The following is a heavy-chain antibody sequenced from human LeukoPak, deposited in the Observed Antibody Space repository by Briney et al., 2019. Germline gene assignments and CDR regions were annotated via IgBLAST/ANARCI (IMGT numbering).Heavy chain of an antibody. V-gene: IGHV1-69*06. CDR3: ARGAAGRYNWFDP. D-gene: IGHD6-13*01. CDR2: IIPIFGTA. J-gene: IGHJ5*02. CDR1: GYTLTGYY. Sequence: ASVKVSCKASGYTLTGYYMHWVRQAPGQGLEWMGGIIPIFGTANYAQKFQGRVTITADKSTSTAYMELSRLRSDDTAVYYCARGAAGRYNWFDPWGQGTLVTVSS.